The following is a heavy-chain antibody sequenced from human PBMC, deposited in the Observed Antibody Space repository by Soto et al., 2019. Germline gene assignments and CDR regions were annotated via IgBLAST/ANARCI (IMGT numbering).Heavy chain of an antibody. Sequence: EVQLLESGGGLVQPGGSLRLSCAASGFTFSSYAMSWVRQAPGKGLEWVSAISGSGGSTYYADSVKGRFTISRDNSKNTLYLQMNSLRAEEKGVYYCAKPHYDCWSDRDEYYYGIDVWGQGTTVTVSS. J-gene: IGHJ6*02. CDR1: GFTFSSYA. CDR2: ISGSGGST. CDR3: AKPHYDCWSDRDEYYYGIDV. V-gene: IGHV3-23*01. D-gene: IGHD3-3*01.